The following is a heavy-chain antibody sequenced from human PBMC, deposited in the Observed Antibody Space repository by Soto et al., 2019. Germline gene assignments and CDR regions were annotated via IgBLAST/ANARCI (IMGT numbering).Heavy chain of an antibody. J-gene: IGHJ3*02. Sequence: HWISQTTGQGLGWVSRVSGYGSSTNYADSVKGRFTISRDNSKNTLYLQMSSLRAEDTAVYYCVKDRGRRHIVVVTATHAFDIWGQGTMVTVSS. D-gene: IGHD2-21*02. CDR3: VKDRGRRHIVVVTATHAFDI. CDR2: VSGYGSST. V-gene: IGHV3-64D*08.